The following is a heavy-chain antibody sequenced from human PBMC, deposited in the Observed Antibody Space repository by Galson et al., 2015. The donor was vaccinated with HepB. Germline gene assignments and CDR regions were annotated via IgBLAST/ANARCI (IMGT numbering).Heavy chain of an antibody. D-gene: IGHD2-21*01. CDR3: ARAENCGGGECWLVDS. CDR1: GFTFRTYT. J-gene: IGHJ5*01. V-gene: IGHV3-30*04. CDR2: ISSDGSKN. Sequence: SLRLSCAASGFTFRTYTFLWFRQAPGKGLEWVALISSDGSKNNYADSARGRFTISRDNSWNTVYLQMSSLRPEDTAVYYCARAENCGGGECWLVDSWGLGTLVTVSS.